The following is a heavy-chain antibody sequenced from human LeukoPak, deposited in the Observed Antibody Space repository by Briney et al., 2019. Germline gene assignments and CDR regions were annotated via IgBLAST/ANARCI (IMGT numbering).Heavy chain of an antibody. Sequence: PGGSLRLSCAASGFTFSKYVVTWARQAPGKGLEWVANIKQDGSEKYYVDSVKGRFTISRDNAKNSLHLQMNSLRAEDTSVYYCATEGGSSIGGGYFDYWGQGTLVTVSS. CDR1: GFTFSKYV. D-gene: IGHD1-26*01. CDR2: IKQDGSEK. CDR3: ATEGGSSIGGGYFDY. J-gene: IGHJ4*02. V-gene: IGHV3-7*01.